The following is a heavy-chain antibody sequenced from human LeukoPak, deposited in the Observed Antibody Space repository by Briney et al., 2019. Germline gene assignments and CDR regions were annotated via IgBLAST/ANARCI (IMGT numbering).Heavy chain of an antibody. D-gene: IGHD3-10*01. Sequence: SETLSLTCTVSGGSISSYYWSWIRQPPGKGLEWIGYIYTSGSTNYNPSLKSRVTISVDTSKNQFSLKLSSVTAADTAVYHCARLGGSGSYYYYYYMDVWGKGTTVTVSS. CDR2: IYTSGST. V-gene: IGHV4-4*09. CDR3: ARLGGSGSYYYYYYMDV. CDR1: GGSISSYY. J-gene: IGHJ6*03.